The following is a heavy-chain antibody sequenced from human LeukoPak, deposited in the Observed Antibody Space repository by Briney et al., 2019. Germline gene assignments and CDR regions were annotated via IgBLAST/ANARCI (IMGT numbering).Heavy chain of an antibody. CDR3: VKGHLVWELGDYFDY. J-gene: IGHJ4*02. CDR1: GLNFDDSA. D-gene: IGHD1-26*01. CDR2: ISSNGGST. V-gene: IGHV3-64D*09. Sequence: PGGSLRLSCVASGLNFDDSAMHWVRQAPGKGLEYVSAISSNGGSTYYADSVKGRFTISRDNSKNTLYLQMSSLRAEDTAVYYCVKGHLVWELGDYFDYWGQGTLVTVSS.